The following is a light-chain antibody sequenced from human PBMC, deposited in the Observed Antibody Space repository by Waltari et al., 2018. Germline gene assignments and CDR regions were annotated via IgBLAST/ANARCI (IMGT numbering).Light chain of an antibody. V-gene: IGKV3-20*01. CDR3: QHYVALPAT. Sequence: EIVLTQSPGTLFLSPGEGATLSCRASQSVSRTLALYQQKPGQAPRLLIYGASRRATGIPDRFSGSGSGTDFSLTISRLEPDDSAVYFCQHYVALPATFGQGTKVEIK. J-gene: IGKJ1*01. CDR2: GAS. CDR1: QSVSRT.